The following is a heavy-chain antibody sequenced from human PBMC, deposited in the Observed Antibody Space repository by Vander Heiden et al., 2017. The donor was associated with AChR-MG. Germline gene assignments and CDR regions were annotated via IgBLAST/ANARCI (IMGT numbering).Heavy chain of an antibody. J-gene: IGHJ5*02. Sequence: EVQLLESGGTLVQPGGSLRLSCAASGFTFTNYAMSWVRQGPGKGLEWVSAISGSGYNTYYADSVKGRFTISRDNSKNTLYLQMNSLRAEDTALYYCAKEVKFSGAFDPWGQGTLVTVS. CDR1: GFTFTNYA. V-gene: IGHV3-23*01. CDR3: AKEVKFSGAFDP. CDR2: ISGSGYNT. D-gene: IGHD7-27*01.